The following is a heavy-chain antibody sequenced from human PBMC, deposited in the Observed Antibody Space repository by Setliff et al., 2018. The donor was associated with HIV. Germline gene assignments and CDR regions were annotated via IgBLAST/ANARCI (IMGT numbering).Heavy chain of an antibody. CDR1: GFTFSTFW. D-gene: IGHD3-9*01. V-gene: IGHV3-7*04. CDR2: IKEDGSVK. CDR3: ARGDQTGYYRTYFYYMDL. Sequence: PGGSLRLSCAASGFTFSTFWMSWVRQAPGKGLEFVANIKEDGSVKNYVDSVKGRFTISRDNTKNTLHLQMNSLRAEDTALYYCARGDQTGYYRTYFYYMDLWGKGTTVTVSS. J-gene: IGHJ6*03.